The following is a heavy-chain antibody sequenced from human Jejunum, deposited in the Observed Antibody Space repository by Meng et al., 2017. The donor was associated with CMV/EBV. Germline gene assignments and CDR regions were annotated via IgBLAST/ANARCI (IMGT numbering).Heavy chain of an antibody. CDR2: VDYSGTT. D-gene: IGHD3-16*01. CDR3: ARGWGTTSPWDY. CDR1: GAPTSGYY. V-gene: IGHV4-59*01. Sequence: CPASGAPTSGYYWHWIRQTPGKGREWIGCVDYSGTTKNNPSLKGRVTISVDTSKSQFSLELRSVIATDTAVFYCARGWGTTSPWDYWGQGTLVTVSS. J-gene: IGHJ4*02.